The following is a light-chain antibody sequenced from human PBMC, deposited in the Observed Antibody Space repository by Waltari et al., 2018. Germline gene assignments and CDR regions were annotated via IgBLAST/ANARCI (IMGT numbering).Light chain of an antibody. CDR1: SSDVGTYNL. Sequence: QSGLAQPASASGSPGQSITITCTGPSSDVGTYNLVSWYQQCPGKAPTLLIYEVTKRAPGTSDRFSASKSGNTASLSISGLQAQEDEADYYCCSYVGLGTYVFGTGTKVTV. V-gene: IGLV2-23*02. CDR3: CSYVGLGTYV. CDR2: EVT. J-gene: IGLJ1*01.